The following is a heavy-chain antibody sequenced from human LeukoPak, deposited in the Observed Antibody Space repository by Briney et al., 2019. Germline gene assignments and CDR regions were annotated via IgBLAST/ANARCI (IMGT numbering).Heavy chain of an antibody. CDR3: ARVNYGSATKEDY. D-gene: IGHD3-10*01. CDR1: GGSFSGYY. V-gene: IGHV4-34*01. J-gene: IGHJ4*02. Sequence: SETPSLTCAVYGGSFSGYYWSWIRQPPGKGLEWIGEINHSGSTNYNPSLKSRVTISVDTSKNQFSLKLSSVTAADTAVYYCARVNYGSATKEDYWGQGTLVTVSS. CDR2: INHSGST.